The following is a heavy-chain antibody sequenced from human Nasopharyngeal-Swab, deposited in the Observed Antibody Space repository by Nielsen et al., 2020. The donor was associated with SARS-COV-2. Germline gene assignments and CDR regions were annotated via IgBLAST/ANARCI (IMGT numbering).Heavy chain of an antibody. D-gene: IGHD3-3*01. Sequence: SETLSLTCTVSGGSISSGGYYWSWIRQHPGKGLEWIGYIYYSGSTYYNPSLKSRVTISVDTSKNQFSLKLSSVTAADTAVYYCARANRSGIFGVVLKFDYWGQGTLVTVSS. J-gene: IGHJ4*02. V-gene: IGHV4-31*03. CDR1: GGSISSGGYY. CDR3: ARANRSGIFGVVLKFDY. CDR2: IYYSGST.